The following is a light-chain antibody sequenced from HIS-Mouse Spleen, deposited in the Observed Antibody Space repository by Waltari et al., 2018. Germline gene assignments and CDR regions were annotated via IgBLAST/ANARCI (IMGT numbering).Light chain of an antibody. J-gene: IGLJ3*02. V-gene: IGLV2-23*01. CDR3: CSDAGSSTWV. CDR2: EGS. CDR1: SSDVGSYNL. Sequence: QSALTQPASVSGSPGQSITISCTGTSSDVGSYNLVSWYQQHPGKAPKLMIYEGSKRTSGVANRVSGSKSGNTACRTIAGLQAEDEADYYGCSDAGSSTWVFGGGTKLTVL.